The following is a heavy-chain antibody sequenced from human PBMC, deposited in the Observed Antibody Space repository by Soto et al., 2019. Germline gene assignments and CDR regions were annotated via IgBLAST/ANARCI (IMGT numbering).Heavy chain of an antibody. V-gene: IGHV4-39*01. Sequence: SETLSHTYTVSGGSISSSSYYWGWNSQPPGKGLEWIGSIYYSGSTYYNPSLKSRVTISVDTSKNQFSLKLSSVTAADTAVYYCARHRGEISSPGGTNWFDPWGQGPLVTGFS. CDR1: GGSISSSSYY. D-gene: IGHD3-10*01. CDR2: IYYSGST. J-gene: IGHJ5*02. CDR3: ARHRGEISSPGGTNWFDP.